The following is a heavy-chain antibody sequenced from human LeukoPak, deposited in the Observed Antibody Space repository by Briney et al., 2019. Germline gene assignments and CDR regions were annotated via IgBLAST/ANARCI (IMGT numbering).Heavy chain of an antibody. Sequence: GGSLRLSCTASGFTFGDYAMSWFRQAPRKGLEWVGLIRSKAYGGTTEYAASVKGRFTISRDDSKSIAYLQMNSLKTEDTAVYYCTTYYDYVWGSYRYTDYWGQGTLSPSPQ. CDR1: GFTFGDYA. V-gene: IGHV3-49*03. D-gene: IGHD3-16*02. J-gene: IGHJ4*02. CDR2: IRSKAYGGTT. CDR3: TTYYDYVWGSYRYTDY.